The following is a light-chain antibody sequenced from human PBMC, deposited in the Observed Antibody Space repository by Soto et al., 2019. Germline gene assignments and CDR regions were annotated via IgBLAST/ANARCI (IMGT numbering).Light chain of an antibody. CDR3: QQYGSSSWT. CDR1: QSVSSSY. Sequence: EIVLTQSPGTLSLSPGERATLSCRASQSVSSSYLAWYQQKPGQAPRLLIYGASSRATGIPDRFSGSGSGTEFTLTISRLEPEDFAVYYCQQYGSSSWTVGQGTKVDIK. V-gene: IGKV3-20*01. J-gene: IGKJ1*01. CDR2: GAS.